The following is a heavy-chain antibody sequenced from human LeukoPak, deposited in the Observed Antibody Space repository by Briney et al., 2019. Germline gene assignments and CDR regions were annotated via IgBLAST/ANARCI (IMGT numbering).Heavy chain of an antibody. CDR3: ARRGMTTVILGKVPDSDWFDP. Sequence: PSETLSLACTVSGGSISSSSYYWGWIRQPPGKGLEWIGSIYYSGSTYYNPSLKSRVTISVDTSKNQFSLKLSSVTAADTAVYYCARRGMTTVILGKVPDSDWFDPWGQGTLVTVSS. J-gene: IGHJ5*02. CDR1: GGSISSSSYY. D-gene: IGHD4-11*01. CDR2: IYYSGST. V-gene: IGHV4-39*01.